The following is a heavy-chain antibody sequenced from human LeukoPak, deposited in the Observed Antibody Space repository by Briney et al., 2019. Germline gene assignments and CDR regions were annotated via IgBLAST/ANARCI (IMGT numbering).Heavy chain of an antibody. CDR1: GFTFSYYA. J-gene: IGHJ4*02. CDR2: ISGGGGST. V-gene: IGHV3-23*01. D-gene: IGHD4-17*01. Sequence: GGSLRLSCAASGFTFSYYAMSWVRQAPGKGLEWVSAISGGGGSTYYADSVKGRFTISRDNSKNTLYLQMNSLRAEDTAVYYCARDPKDGDYTDYWGQGTLVTVSS. CDR3: ARDPKDGDYTDY.